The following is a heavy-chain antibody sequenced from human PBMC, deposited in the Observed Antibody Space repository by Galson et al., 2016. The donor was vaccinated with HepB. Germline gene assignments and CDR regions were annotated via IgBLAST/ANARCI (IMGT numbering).Heavy chain of an antibody. CDR3: ARHSGTYGTRPDD. J-gene: IGHJ4*02. V-gene: IGHV1-69*13. CDR1: GGSFETKA. D-gene: IGHD1-26*01. Sequence: SVKVSCKASGGSFETKAFSWVRQAPSGRLEWLGAIVPIFGTPKYGEHFQGRATITADESTATAFLELRSLKSDDTAVYFCARHSGTYGTRPDDWGQGTLVTVSS. CDR2: IVPIFGTP.